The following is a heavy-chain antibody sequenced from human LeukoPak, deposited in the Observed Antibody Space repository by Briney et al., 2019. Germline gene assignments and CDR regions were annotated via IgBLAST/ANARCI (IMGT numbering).Heavy chain of an antibody. CDR3: VSAYCGGDCYHSLLTD. V-gene: IGHV4-30-2*01. CDR2: IYHSGSS. CDR1: GVSVGSGGYS. Sequence: SETLSLTCAVSGVSVGSGGYSWNWVRQPPGKGLEWIGYIYHSGSSFYNPSLKSRLTIPMDRSKNQFSLKLSSVTAADTAVYYCVSAYCGGDCYHSLLTDWGQGALVTVSS. J-gene: IGHJ4*02. D-gene: IGHD2-21*02.